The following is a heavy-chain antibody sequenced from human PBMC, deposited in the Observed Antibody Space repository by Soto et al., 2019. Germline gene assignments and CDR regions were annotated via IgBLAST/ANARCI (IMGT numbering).Heavy chain of an antibody. J-gene: IGHJ3*02. CDR3: ASSIGYSSSWHGAFDI. Sequence: PGGSLRLSCTASGFTFGDYAMSWVRQAPGKGLEWVGFIRSKAYGGTTEYAASVKGRFTISRDDSKSIAYLQMNSLKTADTAVYYCASSIGYSSSWHGAFDIWGQGTMVTVSS. D-gene: IGHD6-13*01. V-gene: IGHV3-49*04. CDR2: IRSKAYGGTT. CDR1: GFTFGDYA.